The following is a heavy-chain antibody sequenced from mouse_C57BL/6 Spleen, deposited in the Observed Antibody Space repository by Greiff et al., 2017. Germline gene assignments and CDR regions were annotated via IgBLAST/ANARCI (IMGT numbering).Heavy chain of an antibody. CDR1: GYTFTDYE. CDR3: TRYYYDYVRAMDY. V-gene: IGHV1-15*01. D-gene: IGHD2-4*01. Sequence: LVESGAELVRPGASVTLSCKASGYTFTDYEMHWVKQTPVHGLEWIGAIDPETGGTAYNQKFKGKAILTADKSSSTAYMELRSLTSEDSAVYYCTRYYYDYVRAMDYWGQGTSVTVSS. CDR2: IDPETGGT. J-gene: IGHJ4*01.